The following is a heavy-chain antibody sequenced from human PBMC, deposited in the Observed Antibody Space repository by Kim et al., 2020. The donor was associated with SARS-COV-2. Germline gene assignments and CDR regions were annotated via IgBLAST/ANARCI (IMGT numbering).Heavy chain of an antibody. CDR2: INHSGST. V-gene: IGHV4-34*01. D-gene: IGHD3-10*01. Sequence: SETLSLTCAVYGGSFSGYYWSWIRQPPGKGLEWIGEINHSGSTNYNPSLKSRVTITADTTKNQFSLKLSSVTAADTAAYYCATRFPTYYYCSGLFDYWG. J-gene: IGHJ4*01. CDR3: ATRFPTYYYCSGLFDY. CDR1: GGSFSGYY.